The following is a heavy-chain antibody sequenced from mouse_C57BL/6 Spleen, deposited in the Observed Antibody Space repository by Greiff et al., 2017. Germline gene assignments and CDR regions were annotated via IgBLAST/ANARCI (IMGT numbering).Heavy chain of an antibody. Sequence: QVQLQQPGAELVRPGSSVKLSCTASGYTFTSYSMPWVKQRPIQGLEWIGNIDPSDSETHYTHKFKDKGTLTVDKSSSTAYMQLSRLTSEDSSVYYSARIDDGFFDYWGQGTTLTVSS. J-gene: IGHJ2*01. CDR3: ARIDDGFFDY. V-gene: IGHV1-52*01. CDR2: IDPSDSET. D-gene: IGHD2-3*01. CDR1: GYTFTSYS.